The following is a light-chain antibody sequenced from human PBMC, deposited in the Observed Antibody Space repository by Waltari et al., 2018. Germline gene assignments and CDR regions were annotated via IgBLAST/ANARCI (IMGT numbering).Light chain of an antibody. J-gene: IGKJ4*01. V-gene: IGKV3-11*01. Sequence: EVVLTQPPATLSLSHGERATISCSADQNIGTSLAWYQQKPGQAPRLVIYESSNRAPGIPPRFSGSGSGTDFTLTISSLEPEDFALYYCQQRRDWPTFTFGGGTKVE. CDR2: ESS. CDR3: QQRRDWPTFT. CDR1: QNIGTS.